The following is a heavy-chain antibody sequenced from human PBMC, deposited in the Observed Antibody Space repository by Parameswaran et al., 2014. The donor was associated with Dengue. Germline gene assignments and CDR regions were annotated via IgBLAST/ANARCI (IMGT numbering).Heavy chain of an antibody. J-gene: IGHJ4*02. V-gene: IGHV4-59*01. CDR3: ARVSMSVVTSYYFDY. CDR2: IYYSGST. D-gene: IGHD3-22*01. Sequence: RWIRQPPGKGLEWIGYIYYSGSTNYNPSLKSRVTISVVTSKNQFSLKLSSVTAADTAVYYCARVSMSVVTSYYFDYWGQGTLVTVSS.